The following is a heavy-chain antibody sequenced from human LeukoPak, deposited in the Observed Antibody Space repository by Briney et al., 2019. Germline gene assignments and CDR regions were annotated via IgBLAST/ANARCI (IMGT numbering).Heavy chain of an antibody. V-gene: IGHV3-66*01. CDR1: GFTLSSNY. CDR3: ARDYDSNWIFDP. J-gene: IGHJ5*02. CDR2: IYSGGST. Sequence: PGGSLRLSCAASGFTLSSNYMSWVRPAPGKGLERVSVIYSGGSTFYPASVKGRFTISRDNSKNTPSLQMNSLRAEDTAVYYCARDYDSNWIFDPWGQGTLVTVSS. D-gene: IGHD4-11*01.